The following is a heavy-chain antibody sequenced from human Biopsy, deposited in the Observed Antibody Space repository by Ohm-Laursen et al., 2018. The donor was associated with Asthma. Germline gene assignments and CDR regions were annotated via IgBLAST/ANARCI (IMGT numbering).Heavy chain of an antibody. CDR3: ARHDHRWDTYADF. CDR1: GVSIRSYY. V-gene: IGHV4-59*08. CDR2: IYTDGST. D-gene: IGHD2-2*01. Sequence: GTLSLTCTVSGVSIRSYYWTWIRQPPGKGLEWTGYIYTDGSTDYNPSLKSRLSMSVDTSMNQFSLKLTSVTAADTAVYYCARHDHRWDTYADFWGQGTLVTVSS. J-gene: IGHJ4*02.